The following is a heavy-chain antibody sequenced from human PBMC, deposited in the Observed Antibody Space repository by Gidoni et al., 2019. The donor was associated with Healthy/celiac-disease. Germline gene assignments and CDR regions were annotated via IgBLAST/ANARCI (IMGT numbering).Heavy chain of an antibody. Sequence: QVQLVESGGGVVQPGRSLRLSCAASGFTFSSYGMHWVRQAPGKGLAWVAVIWYDGSNKYYADSVKGRFTISRDNSKNTLYLQMNSLRAEDTAVYYCARDRWAMDINYTFDYWGQGTLVTVSS. V-gene: IGHV3-33*01. J-gene: IGHJ4*02. D-gene: IGHD5-18*01. CDR3: ARDRWAMDINYTFDY. CDR1: GFTFSSYG. CDR2: IWYDGSNK.